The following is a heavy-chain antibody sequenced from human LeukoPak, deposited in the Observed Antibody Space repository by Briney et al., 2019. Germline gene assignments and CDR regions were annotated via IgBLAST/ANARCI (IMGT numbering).Heavy chain of an antibody. CDR3: AKIEVGRFDP. CDR1: GASISSYY. D-gene: IGHD1-26*01. Sequence: SETLSLTCTVTGASISSYYWCWIRQTPGTGLEWIGDIYDRGSTTYNPSLKSRVSISADTSRNQFSLNLRSVTAADTAVYYCAKIEVGRFDPWGQGTLVTVSS. CDR2: IYDRGST. V-gene: IGHV4-59*01. J-gene: IGHJ5*02.